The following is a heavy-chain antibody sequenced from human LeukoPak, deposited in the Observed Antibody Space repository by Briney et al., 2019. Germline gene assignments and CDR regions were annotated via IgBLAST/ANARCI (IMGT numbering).Heavy chain of an antibody. V-gene: IGHV4-34*01. CDR1: GGSFSGYY. CDR3: ARGRGSGYYFDY. D-gene: IGHD1-26*01. CDR2: INHSGST. Sequence: SETLSLTCAVYGGSFSGYYWSWICQPPGKGLEWIGEINHSGSTNYNPSLKSRVTISVDTSKNQFSLKLSSVTAADTAVYYCARGRGSGYYFDYWGQGTLVTVSS. J-gene: IGHJ4*02.